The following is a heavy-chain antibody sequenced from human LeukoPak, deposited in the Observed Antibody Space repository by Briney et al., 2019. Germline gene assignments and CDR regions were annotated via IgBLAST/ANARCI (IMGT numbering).Heavy chain of an antibody. CDR2: SGSGGSP. J-gene: IGHJ4*02. CDR1: GFTFSSYA. CDR3: AKGGSGWYPGFDY. D-gene: IGHD6-19*01. V-gene: IGHV3-23*01. Sequence: PGGSLRLSCAASGFTFSSYAMNWVRQAPGKGLEWVSTSGSGGSPFYADSVKGRFTISRDSSRNTLYLQMNSLRVEDTAVYYCAKGGSGWYPGFDYWGQGILVTVSS.